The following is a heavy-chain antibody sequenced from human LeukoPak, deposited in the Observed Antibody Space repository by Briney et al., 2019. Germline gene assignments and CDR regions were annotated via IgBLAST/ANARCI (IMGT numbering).Heavy chain of an antibody. J-gene: IGHJ5*02. V-gene: IGHV4-4*07. CDR3: ARARNNRIAAAGLLFDP. CDR2: IYPGESIYASENT. D-gene: IGHD6-13*01. CDR1: GVSISAYY. Sequence: PSETLSLTCSVSGVSISAYYWSWIRQPAGKGLEWIGRIYPGESIYASENTNYNPSLKSRVSMSGDTSNNQVPLKLRSVTAADTAVYYCARARNNRIAAAGLLFDPWGRGTLVTVSS.